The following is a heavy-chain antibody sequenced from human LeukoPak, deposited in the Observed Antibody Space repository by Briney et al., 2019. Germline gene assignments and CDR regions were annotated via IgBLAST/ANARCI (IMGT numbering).Heavy chain of an antibody. Sequence: PGGSLRLSCAASGFTFSNYAMSWVRQAPGKGLDWVSVISGSGGSTYYADSVKGRFTISRDNSKNTLYLQMNSLRAEDTAVYYCAKAPTNWDSGYWGQGTLVTVSS. V-gene: IGHV3-23*01. J-gene: IGHJ4*02. CDR3: AKAPTNWDSGY. CDR1: GFTFSNYA. D-gene: IGHD7-27*01. CDR2: ISGSGGST.